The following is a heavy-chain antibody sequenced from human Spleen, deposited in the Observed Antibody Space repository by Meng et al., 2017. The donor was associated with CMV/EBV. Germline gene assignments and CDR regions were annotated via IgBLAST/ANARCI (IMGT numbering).Heavy chain of an antibody. CDR2: IYYTGST. CDR1: GGSISSHY. CDR3: VRDRTTGGHYGMDV. D-gene: IGHD2-15*01. Sequence: SETLSLTCTVSGGSISSHYWSWIRQPPGKGLEWIGYIYYTGSTNYNPSLKSRVTISVDTSKNQFSLRLSSVTAADTAVYYCVRDRTTGGHYGMDVWGQGTTVTVSS. V-gene: IGHV4-59*11. J-gene: IGHJ6*02.